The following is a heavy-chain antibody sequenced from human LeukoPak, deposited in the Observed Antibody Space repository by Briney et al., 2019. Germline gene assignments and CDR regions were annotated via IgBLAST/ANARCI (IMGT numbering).Heavy chain of an antibody. V-gene: IGHV4-39*07. CDR2: SYYSGRT. D-gene: IGHD3-9*01. CDR3: ARGSSYSAILSGYYRGYYDY. CDR1: GGSITSSSYY. J-gene: IGHJ4*02. Sequence: SETLSLTCTVSGGSITSSSYYWAWIRQPPGKGLEWIGSSYYSGRTFYNPSLKSRVTISVDRSKNQFSLNRSSVTAADTAVYYCARGSSYSAILSGYYRGYYDYWGQGTLVTVSS.